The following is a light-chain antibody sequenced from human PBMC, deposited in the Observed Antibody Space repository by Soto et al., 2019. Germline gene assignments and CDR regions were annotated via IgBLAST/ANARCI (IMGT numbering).Light chain of an antibody. CDR3: QQYSSYPLT. Sequence: DIQMTQSPSSLSASVGDRVTITCRASQGIGSWLAWFQCRPEKASKSLIYAASTLQSGVSSRFSGSGSETDFTLTISSLQPEDFAIYYCQQYSSYPLTFGGGTKVDIK. V-gene: IGKV1D-16*01. CDR2: AAS. J-gene: IGKJ4*01. CDR1: QGIGSW.